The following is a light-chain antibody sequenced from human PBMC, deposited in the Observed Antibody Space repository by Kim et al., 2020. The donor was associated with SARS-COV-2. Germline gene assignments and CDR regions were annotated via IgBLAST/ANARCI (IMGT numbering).Light chain of an antibody. CDR2: DAS. CDR1: QSISSW. J-gene: IGKJ2*01. Sequence: DIQMTQSPSALSASVGDRVTITCRPSQSISSWLAWYQQKPGKAPKLLMYDASSLESGVPSRFSGSGSGTEFTLTISSLQPDDFAIYYCYQYHSYPFTFGQVTKLEI. CDR3: YQYHSYPFT. V-gene: IGKV1-5*01.